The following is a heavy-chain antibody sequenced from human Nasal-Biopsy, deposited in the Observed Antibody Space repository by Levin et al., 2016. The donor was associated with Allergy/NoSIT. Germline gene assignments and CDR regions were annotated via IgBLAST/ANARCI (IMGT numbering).Heavy chain of an antibody. CDR1: GFLFTGYG. CDR3: ARSGMTTALGLFAH. V-gene: IGHV1-18*01. J-gene: IGHJ4*02. CDR2: ISAYNANT. D-gene: IGHD1-1*01. Sequence: ASVKVSCKTSGFLFTGYGFTWVREAPGQGLEWVAWISAYNANTQYAPKFQDRVTVTTDTSTATAYLEVRNLRSDDTAIYYCARSGMTTALGLFAHWGQGALVTVSS.